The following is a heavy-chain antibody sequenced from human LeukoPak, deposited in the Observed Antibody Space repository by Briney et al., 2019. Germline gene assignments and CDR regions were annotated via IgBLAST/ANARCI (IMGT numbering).Heavy chain of an antibody. CDR1: GFTFSNYV. J-gene: IGHJ4*02. V-gene: IGHV3-23*01. Sequence: GGSLRLSCAASGFTFSNYVMSWVRQAPGKGLEWVSGISGSGGRTYDADSVKGRFTISRDNAKNSLYLQMNSLRAEDTAVYYCAKDREQWLDYFDYWGQGTLVTVSS. CDR3: AKDREQWLDYFDY. D-gene: IGHD6-19*01. CDR2: ISGSGGRT.